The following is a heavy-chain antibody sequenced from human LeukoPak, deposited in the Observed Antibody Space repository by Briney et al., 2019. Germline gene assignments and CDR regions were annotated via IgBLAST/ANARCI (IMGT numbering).Heavy chain of an antibody. CDR3: VISSGWKGGYYFDF. V-gene: IGHV3-48*03. D-gene: IGHD6-19*01. CDR2: ISGSSSNI. J-gene: IGHJ4*02. CDR1: GFTFSSYE. Sequence: PGGSLRLSCAASGFTFSSYEMNWVRQAPGKGLEWVSYISGSSSNIYYADSVKGRFTISRDNAKNSLYLQMNSLRAEDTGVYYCVISSGWKGGYYFDFWGQGTLVTVSA.